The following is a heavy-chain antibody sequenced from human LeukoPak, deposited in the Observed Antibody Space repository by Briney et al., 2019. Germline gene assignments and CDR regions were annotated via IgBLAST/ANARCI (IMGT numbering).Heavy chain of an antibody. CDR1: GGSISSSNW. D-gene: IGHD6-13*01. Sequence: SETLSLTCAVSGGSISSSNWWSWVRQPPGKGLEWIGEIYHSGSTYYNPSLKSRVTISVDTSKNQFSLKLSSVTAADTAVYYCARALNAAARGGFDYWGQGTLVTVSS. CDR2: IYHSGST. CDR3: ARALNAAARGGFDY. J-gene: IGHJ4*02. V-gene: IGHV4-4*02.